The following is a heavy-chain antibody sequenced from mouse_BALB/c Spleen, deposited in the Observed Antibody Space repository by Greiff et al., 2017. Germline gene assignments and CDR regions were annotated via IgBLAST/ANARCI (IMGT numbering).Heavy chain of an antibody. Sequence: VNVVESGPGLVAPSQSLSITCTVSGFSLSRYSVHWVRQPPGKGLEWLGMIWGGGSTDYNSALKSRLSISKDNSKSQVFLKMNSLQTDDTAMYYCASPYGNYEGFAYWGQGTLVTVSA. D-gene: IGHD2-1*01. V-gene: IGHV2-6-4*01. CDR1: GFSLSRYS. J-gene: IGHJ3*01. CDR3: ASPYGNYEGFAY. CDR2: IWGGGST.